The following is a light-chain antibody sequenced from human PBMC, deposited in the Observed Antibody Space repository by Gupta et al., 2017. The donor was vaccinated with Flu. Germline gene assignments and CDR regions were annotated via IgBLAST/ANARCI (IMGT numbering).Light chain of an antibody. V-gene: IGLV6-57*01. J-gene: IGLJ2*01. CDR2: EDI. CDR1: GGGIASNY. CDR3: QTYESDSRV. Sequence: TVTISCTSGGGGIASNYVQWYQQRPGSSPSLLIFEDIRRPSGVPGRFSASVDTSSNSASLTISERKTEDEAVYYCQTYESDSRVFGGGTKLTV.